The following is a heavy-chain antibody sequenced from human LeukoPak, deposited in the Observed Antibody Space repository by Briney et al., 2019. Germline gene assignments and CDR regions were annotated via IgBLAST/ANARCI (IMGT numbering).Heavy chain of an antibody. CDR3: ARAHQDYGDYHYGMDV. J-gene: IGHJ6*02. CDR2: MNPNSGNT. D-gene: IGHD4-17*01. Sequence: ASVKVSCKASGYTFTSYDINWVRQATGQGLEWMGWMNPNSGNTGYAQKFQGRVTMTRNTSISTAYMELSSLRSEDTAVYYCARAHQDYGDYHYGMDVWGQGTTVTVSS. V-gene: IGHV1-8*01. CDR1: GYTFTSYD.